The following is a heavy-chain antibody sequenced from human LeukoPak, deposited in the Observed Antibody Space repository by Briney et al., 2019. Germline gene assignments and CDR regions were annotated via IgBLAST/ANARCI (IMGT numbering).Heavy chain of an antibody. J-gene: IGHJ3*02. CDR1: GGSITSDTYY. D-gene: IGHD4-23*01. CDR3: ARDLFVVTRRDAFDI. CDR2: ISNTGST. V-gene: IGHV4-61*09. Sequence: SETLSPTCTVSGGSITSDTYYWNWIRELAGKGLEWIGHISNTGSTNYNPSLKSRVTISIDTSKNQFSLKLSSVTAADTAVYYCARDLFVVTRRDAFDIWGQGTMVTVSS.